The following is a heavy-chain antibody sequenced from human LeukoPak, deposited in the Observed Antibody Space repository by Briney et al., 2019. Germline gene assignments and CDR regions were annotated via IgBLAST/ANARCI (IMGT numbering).Heavy chain of an antibody. CDR3: ARDPPFGSGWSQNFFDF. CDR2: ISYDGGNI. CDR1: GFTFDEYV. Sequence: GRSLRLSCAHSGFTFDEYVMHWVRQVPGQGLEWVALISYDGGNIYYADSVKGRFTISRDNSKSRLFLQMNNLRVDDTAVYYCARDPPFGSGWSQNFFDFWGQGTLVTVSS. J-gene: IGHJ4*02. D-gene: IGHD6-19*01. V-gene: IGHV3-30*04.